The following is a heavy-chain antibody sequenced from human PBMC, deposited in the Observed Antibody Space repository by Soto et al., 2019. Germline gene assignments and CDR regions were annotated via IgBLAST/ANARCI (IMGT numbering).Heavy chain of an antibody. CDR1: GGSFSGYY. V-gene: IGHV4-34*01. CDR3: ARHGYSSSWYDWVDY. J-gene: IGHJ4*02. CDR2: INHSGST. Sequence: PSETLSLTCAVYGGSFSGYYWSWIRQPPGKGLEWIGEINHSGSTNYNPSLKSRVTISVDTSKNQFSLKLSSVTAADTAVYYCARHGYSSSWYDWVDYWGQGTLVTVSS. D-gene: IGHD6-13*01.